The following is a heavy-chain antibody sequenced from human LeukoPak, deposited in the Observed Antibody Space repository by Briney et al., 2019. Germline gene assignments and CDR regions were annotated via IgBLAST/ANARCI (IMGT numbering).Heavy chain of an antibody. Sequence: GGPLRLSCAASGFTFSSYAMSWVRQAPGKGLEWVSTMSGSGGSTYYADSVKGRFTISRDNSKNMLYLQMNSLRAEDTAVYYCAKTRLWGSGENWFDPWGQGTLVTVSS. CDR2: MSGSGGST. D-gene: IGHD5-18*01. V-gene: IGHV3-23*01. CDR1: GFTFSSYA. CDR3: AKTRLWGSGENWFDP. J-gene: IGHJ5*02.